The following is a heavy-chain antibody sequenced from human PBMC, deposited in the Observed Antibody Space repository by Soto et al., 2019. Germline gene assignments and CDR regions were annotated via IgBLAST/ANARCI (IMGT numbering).Heavy chain of an antibody. CDR2: IYYSVST. V-gene: IGHV4-59*08. CDR1: GGSISSYY. CDR3: ARPMITFGGVIGYDAFDI. D-gene: IGHD3-16*02. Sequence: SETLSLTCTVSGGSISSYYWSWIRQPPGKGLEWIGYIYYSVSTYYNPSLKSRVTISVDTSKNLFSLKLSSVTAADTAVYYCARPMITFGGVIGYDAFDIWGQGTMVTVSS. J-gene: IGHJ3*02.